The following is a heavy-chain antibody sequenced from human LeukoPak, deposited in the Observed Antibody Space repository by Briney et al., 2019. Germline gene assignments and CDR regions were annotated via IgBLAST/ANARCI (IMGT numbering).Heavy chain of an antibody. J-gene: IGHJ4*02. D-gene: IGHD6-6*01. Sequence: GESLKISCKTSGYTFASHWIGWVRQMPGKGLEWMGTIYPGDSDTRYSPSFQGQVTISADKSISTAYLQWSSLKASDTAMYYCARQADSSSSYYFDYWGQGTLVTVSS. V-gene: IGHV5-51*01. CDR1: GYTFASHW. CDR3: ARQADSSSSYYFDY. CDR2: IYPGDSDT.